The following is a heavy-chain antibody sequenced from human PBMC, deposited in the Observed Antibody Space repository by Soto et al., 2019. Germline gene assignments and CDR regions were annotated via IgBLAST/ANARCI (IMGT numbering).Heavy chain of an antibody. J-gene: IGHJ6*02. V-gene: IGHV5-10-1*01. D-gene: IGHD3-16*02. Sequence: PGESLKISCKGSGYSFTSYWIGWVRQTPGKGLEWMGRLDPRDSYTDYSAPFQGQLTISADKSISTAYLQWSSLKASDTAMYYCARSPPQGTYEYVWGSYRYGGMDVWGQGTTVTVAS. CDR3: ARSPPQGTYEYVWGSYRYGGMDV. CDR2: LDPRDSYT. CDR1: GYSFTSYW.